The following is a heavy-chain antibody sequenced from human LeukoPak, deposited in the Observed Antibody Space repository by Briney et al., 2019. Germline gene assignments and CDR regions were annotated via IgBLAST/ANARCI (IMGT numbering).Heavy chain of an antibody. CDR2: IYYSRST. CDR1: GGSISSSSYY. D-gene: IGHD5-18*01. J-gene: IGHJ6*03. V-gene: IGHV4-39*01. Sequence: SETLSLTCTVSGGSISSSSYYWGWIRQPPGKGLEWIGSIYYSRSTYYNPSLKSRVTISVDTSKNQFSLKLSSVAAADTAVYFCARVGYRYVINDWSRTGLGAYPTKYYYHMDVWDKGTTVTVSS. CDR3: ARVGYRYVINDWSRTGLGAYPTKYYYHMDV.